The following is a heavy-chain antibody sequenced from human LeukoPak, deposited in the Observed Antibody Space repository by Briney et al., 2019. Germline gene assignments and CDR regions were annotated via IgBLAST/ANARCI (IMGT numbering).Heavy chain of an antibody. V-gene: IGHV1-18*01. D-gene: IGHD1-26*01. CDR3: ARCGNCNYAMDV. J-gene: IGHJ6*02. CDR2: IIANNGKT. CDR1: GYTFTSYG. Sequence: ASVKDSCKASGYTFTSYGISWVRQAPGEGVGWMGWIIANNGKTNYAQKLQGRVTMTTDTSTSTVYMEMRSVRSDDAAVYYCARCGNCNYAMDVWGQGTTVTVSS.